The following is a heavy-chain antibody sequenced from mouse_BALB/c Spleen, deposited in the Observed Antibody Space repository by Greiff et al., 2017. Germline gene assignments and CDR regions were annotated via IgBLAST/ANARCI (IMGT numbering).Heavy chain of an antibody. CDR3: AKGGYGNPWFAY. CDR2: ISSGSSTI. J-gene: IGHJ3*01. D-gene: IGHD2-10*02. Sequence: EVQRVESGGGLVQPGGSRKLSCAASGFTFSSFGMHWVRQAPEKGLEWVAYISSGSSTIYYADTVKGRFTISRDNPKNTLFLQMTSLRSEDTAMYYCAKGGYGNPWFAYWGQGTLVTVSA. V-gene: IGHV5-17*02. CDR1: GFTFSSFG.